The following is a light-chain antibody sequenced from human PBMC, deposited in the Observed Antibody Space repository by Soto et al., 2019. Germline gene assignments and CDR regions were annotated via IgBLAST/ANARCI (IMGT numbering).Light chain of an antibody. J-gene: IGKJ1*01. CDR1: QGISSW. CDR2: AAS. CDR3: QQANSFPQT. Sequence: DLQMTQSPSYVPASGGDRLTITCRASQGISSWLAWYQQKPGKAPKXXIYAASSLQSGVPSRFSGSGSGTDFTLTISSLQTEDFATYYCQQANSFPQTFGQGTKVDIK. V-gene: IGKV1-12*01.